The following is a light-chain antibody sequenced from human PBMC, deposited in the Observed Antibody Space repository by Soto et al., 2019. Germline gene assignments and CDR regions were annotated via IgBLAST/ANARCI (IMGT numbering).Light chain of an antibody. CDR1: QSVSSSY. V-gene: IGKV3-20*01. CDR2: GAS. CDR3: QQYGDRPRT. Sequence: VLTQSPFTLSFSPVERSTLSFIASQSVSSSYLAWYQQKPGQAPRLLIYGASTRATGIQARFSGSGSGTEFTLTISSLESEDFAVYFCQQYGDRPRTFGQGTKV. J-gene: IGKJ1*01.